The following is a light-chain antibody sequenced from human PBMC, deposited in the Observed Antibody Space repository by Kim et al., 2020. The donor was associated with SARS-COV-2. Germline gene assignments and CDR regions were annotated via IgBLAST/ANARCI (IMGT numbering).Light chain of an antibody. J-gene: IGKJ4*01. CDR2: GAS. V-gene: IGKV1-39*01. Sequence: ASVGDRVNNTCRSSQNINSYLNWYQQKPGKAPDLVIFGASTLQSGVPSRFSGSRSGTDFTLTISGLQLEDFGTYFCQQSYSTPITFGGGTKVDIK. CDR1: QNINSY. CDR3: QQSYSTPIT.